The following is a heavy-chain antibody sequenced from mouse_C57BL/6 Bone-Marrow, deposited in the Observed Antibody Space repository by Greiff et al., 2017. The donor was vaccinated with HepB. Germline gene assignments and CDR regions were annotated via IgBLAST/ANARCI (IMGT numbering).Heavy chain of an antibody. Sequence: VKLMESGAELARPGASVKLSCKASGYTFTSYGISWVKQRTGQGLEWIGEIYPRSGNTYYNEKFKGKATLTADKSSSTAYMELRSLTSEDSAVYFCARLYDYGGDYFDYWGQGTTLTVSS. CDR1: GYTFTSYG. CDR2: IYPRSGNT. CDR3: ARLYDYGGDYFDY. V-gene: IGHV1-81*01. D-gene: IGHD2-4*01. J-gene: IGHJ2*01.